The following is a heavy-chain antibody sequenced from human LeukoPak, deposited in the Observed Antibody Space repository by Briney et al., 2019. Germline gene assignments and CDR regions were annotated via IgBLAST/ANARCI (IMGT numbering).Heavy chain of an antibody. J-gene: IGHJ6*03. CDR3: ARDLTTVYYYYYMDV. CDR2: INPNSGGT. CDR1: GYTFTGYY. V-gene: IGHV1-2*02. Sequence: ASVKVSCKASGYTFTGYYMHWVRQAPGQGLEWMGWINPNSGGTNYAQKFQGRVTMTRDTSISSAYMELSRLRSDDTAVYYCARDLTTVYYYYYMDVWGKGTTVTVSS. D-gene: IGHD4-17*01.